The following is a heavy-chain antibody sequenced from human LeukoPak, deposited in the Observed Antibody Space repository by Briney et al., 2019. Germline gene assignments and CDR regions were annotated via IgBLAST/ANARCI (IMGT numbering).Heavy chain of an antibody. CDR1: GGSISSGDYY. V-gene: IGHV4-61*08. CDR2: IYYSGST. CDR3: ARGSPPYYHSSGYYGTFDF. Sequence: PSETLSLTCTVSGGSISSGDYYWSWIRQPPGKGLEWIGYIYYSGSTNYNPSLKSRVTISVDTSKNQFSLKLTSVTAADTAVYYCARGSPPYYHSSGYYGTFDFWGQGTLVTVSS. D-gene: IGHD3-22*01. J-gene: IGHJ4*02.